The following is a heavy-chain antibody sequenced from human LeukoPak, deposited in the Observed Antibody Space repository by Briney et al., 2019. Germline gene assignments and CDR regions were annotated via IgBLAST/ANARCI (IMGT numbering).Heavy chain of an antibody. Sequence: GASVKVSCKASGVTFSSYAIIWVRQAPGQGLEWMGGIIPIFGTANYAQKFQSRVTITADESTSTAYMELSSLTSDDTAVYYCARMSGYCSGGSCYGNNWFDPWGQGTLVTVSS. CDR3: ARMSGYCSGGSCYGNNWFDP. D-gene: IGHD2-15*01. CDR1: GVTFSSYA. CDR2: IIPIFGTA. J-gene: IGHJ5*02. V-gene: IGHV1-69*13.